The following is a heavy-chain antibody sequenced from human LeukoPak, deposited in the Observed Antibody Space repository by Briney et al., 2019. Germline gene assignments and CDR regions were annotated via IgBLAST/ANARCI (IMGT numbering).Heavy chain of an antibody. Sequence: SETLSLTCTVSGGSISSYYWSWIRQPPGKGLEWIGYIYYSGSTNYNPSLKSRVTMSVDTSKNQFSLKLSSVTAADTAVYYCARDLDAFDIWGQGTMVTVSS. CDR2: IYYSGST. V-gene: IGHV4-59*01. CDR3: ARDLDAFDI. CDR1: GGSISSYY. J-gene: IGHJ3*02.